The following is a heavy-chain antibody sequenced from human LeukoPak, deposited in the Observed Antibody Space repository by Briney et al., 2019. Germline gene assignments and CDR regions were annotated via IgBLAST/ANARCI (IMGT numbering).Heavy chain of an antibody. CDR2: INHSGST. D-gene: IGHD1-1*01. J-gene: IGHJ4*02. Sequence: NPSETLSLTCAVYGGSFSGYYWSWIRQPPGKGLEWIGEINHSGSTNYNPSLKSRVTISVDTSKNQFSLKLSSVTAADTAVYYCARGTRRRRPFDYWGQGTLVTVSS. V-gene: IGHV4-34*01. CDR1: GGSFSGYY. CDR3: ARGTRRRRPFDY.